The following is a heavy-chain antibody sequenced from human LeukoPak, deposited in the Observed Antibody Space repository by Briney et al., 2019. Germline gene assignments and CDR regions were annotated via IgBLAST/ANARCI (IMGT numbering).Heavy chain of an antibody. CDR2: IWYDGSNK. J-gene: IGHJ4*02. V-gene: IGHV3-33*08. CDR3: ARAESGSYSD. CDR1: GFTFSSYA. D-gene: IGHD1-26*01. Sequence: GGSLRLSCAASGFTFSSYAMHWVRQVPGKGLEWVAVIWYDGSNKYYADSVKGRFTISRDNSKNTLYLQMNSLRAEDTAVYYCARAESGSYSDWGQGTLVTVSS.